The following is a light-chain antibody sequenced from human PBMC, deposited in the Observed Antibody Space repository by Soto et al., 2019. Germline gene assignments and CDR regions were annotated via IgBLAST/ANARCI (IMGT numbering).Light chain of an antibody. CDR1: SSDVGSYNL. CDR3: CSYAGSSTPYV. V-gene: IGLV2-23*01. CDR2: EGS. J-gene: IGLJ1*01. Sequence: QSVLTQPASVSGSPGQSITISCTGTSSDVGSYNLVSWYQQHPGKAPKLMIYEGSKRPSGVSNRFSGSKSGNTASLTISGLQAEDEAEYYCCSYAGSSTPYVFGTGTKVTV.